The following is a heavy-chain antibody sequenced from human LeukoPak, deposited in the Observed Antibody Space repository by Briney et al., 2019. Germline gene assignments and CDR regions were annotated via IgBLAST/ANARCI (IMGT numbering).Heavy chain of an antibody. Sequence: GGSLRLSCAASGFTFSDHYMDWVRQAPGKGLEWVGRIRNKDNSYPTEYAASVKGRFIISRDDSKNSLPLQMNSLKTEDTAVYYCARDSKTYEIDYWGQGTLVTVSS. CDR1: GFTFSDHY. CDR3: ARDSKTYEIDY. D-gene: IGHD5-12*01. J-gene: IGHJ4*02. V-gene: IGHV3-72*01. CDR2: IRNKDNSYPT.